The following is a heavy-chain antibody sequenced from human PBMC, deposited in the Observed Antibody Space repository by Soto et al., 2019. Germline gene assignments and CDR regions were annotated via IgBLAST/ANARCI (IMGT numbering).Heavy chain of an antibody. CDR2: INHSGST. CDR3: ARGLHYYDSSGYYPRPYYFDY. Sequence: SETLSLTCAVYGGSFSGYYWSWIRQPPGKGLEWIGEINHSGSTNYNPSLKSRVTISVDTSKNQFSLKLSSVTAADTAVYYCARGLHYYDSSGYYPRPYYFDYWGQGTLVTVSS. D-gene: IGHD3-22*01. J-gene: IGHJ4*02. V-gene: IGHV4-34*01. CDR1: GGSFSGYY.